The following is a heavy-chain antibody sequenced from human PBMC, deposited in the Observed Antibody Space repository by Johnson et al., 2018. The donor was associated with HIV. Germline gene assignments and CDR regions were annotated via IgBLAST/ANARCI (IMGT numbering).Heavy chain of an antibody. CDR1: GFTLSSYA. D-gene: IGHD6-6*01. J-gene: IGHJ3*02. Sequence: QVQLVESGGGVVQPGRSLRLSCAASGFTLSSYAMHWVRQAPGKGLEWVAVISYHGSNTYYADSMRGRFTISRDNSKNTLYLQMNSLRVEDTAVYYCARPSSIASLYDEFDIWGQGTMVTVSS. CDR2: ISYHGSNT. CDR3: ARPSSIASLYDEFDI. V-gene: IGHV3-30*04.